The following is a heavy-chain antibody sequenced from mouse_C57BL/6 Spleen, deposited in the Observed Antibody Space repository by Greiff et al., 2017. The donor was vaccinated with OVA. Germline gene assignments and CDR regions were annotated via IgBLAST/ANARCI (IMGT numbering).Heavy chain of an antibody. D-gene: IGHD2-4*01. CDR1: GYTFTSYW. CDR3: AREDDYDGYFDV. Sequence: QVQLQQPGAELVRPGSSVKLSCKASGYTFTSYWMDWVKQRPGQGLEWIGNIYPSDSETHYNQKFKDKATLTVDKSSSTAYMQLSSLTSEDSAVYYCAREDDYDGYFDVWGTGTTVTVSS. CDR2: IYPSDSET. V-gene: IGHV1-61*01. J-gene: IGHJ1*03.